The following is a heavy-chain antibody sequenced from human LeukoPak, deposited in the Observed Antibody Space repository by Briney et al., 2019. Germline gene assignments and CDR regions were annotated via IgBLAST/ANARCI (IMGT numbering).Heavy chain of an antibody. CDR2: IYYSGST. Sequence: SETLSLTCNVSGGSISSSSYYWGWIRQPPGKGLEWIGSIYYSGSTYYNPSLNSRVTISVDTSTTKFSLKLSSATAADTAVYYRARRVEALPGWFDPGGQVTLVTVSS. J-gene: IGHJ5*02. CDR3: ARRVEALPGWFDP. D-gene: IGHD6-6*01. V-gene: IGHV4-39*01. CDR1: GGSISSSSYY.